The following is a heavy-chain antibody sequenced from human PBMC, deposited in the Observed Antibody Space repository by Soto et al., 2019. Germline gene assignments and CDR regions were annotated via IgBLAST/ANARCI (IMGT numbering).Heavy chain of an antibody. Sequence: SETLSLTCTVSGGSISSYYWSWIRQPPGKGLEWIGYIYYSGSTNYNPSLKSRVTISVDTSKNQFSLKLSSVTAADTAVYYCARGRGSTAARRITMVRGKYYYYGMDVWGQGTTVTVSS. CDR1: GGSISSYY. CDR2: IYYSGST. J-gene: IGHJ6*02. CDR3: ARGRGSTAARRITMVRGKYYYYGMDV. D-gene: IGHD3-10*01. V-gene: IGHV4-59*01.